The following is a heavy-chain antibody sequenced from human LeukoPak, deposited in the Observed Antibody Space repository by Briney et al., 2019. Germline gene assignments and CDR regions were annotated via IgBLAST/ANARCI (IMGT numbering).Heavy chain of an antibody. Sequence: SVKVSCKASGGTFSSYAIGWVRQAPGQGLEWMGGIIPIFGTANYAQKFQGRVTITADESTSTAYMELSSLRSEDTAVYYCARDLATSIGFDPWGQGTLVTVSS. V-gene: IGHV1-69*13. J-gene: IGHJ5*02. CDR2: IIPIFGTA. D-gene: IGHD2/OR15-2a*01. CDR3: ARDLATSIGFDP. CDR1: GGTFSSYA.